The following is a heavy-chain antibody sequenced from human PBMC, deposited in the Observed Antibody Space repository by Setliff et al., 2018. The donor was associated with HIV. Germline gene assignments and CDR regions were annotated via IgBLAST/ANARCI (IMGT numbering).Heavy chain of an antibody. D-gene: IGHD1-26*01. Sequence: LSLTCTVSGGSISSNGHNWGWIRQPPGKGLEWTGSIYFSDTTYYNPSLESRVSISVDTSKNQFSLRLSSVTAADTAVYYCAREEVGAHYYYGMDVWGQGTTVTVSS. CDR2: IYFSDTT. CDR1: GGSISSNGHN. V-gene: IGHV4-39*07. J-gene: IGHJ6*02. CDR3: AREEVGAHYYYGMDV.